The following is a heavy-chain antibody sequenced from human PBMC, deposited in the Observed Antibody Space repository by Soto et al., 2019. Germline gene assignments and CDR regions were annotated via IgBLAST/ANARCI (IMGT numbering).Heavy chain of an antibody. D-gene: IGHD6-6*01. CDR2: IKSKTDGGTT. CDR1: GFTFSNAW. Sequence: GGSLRLSCAASGFTFSNAWMSWVRQAPGKGLEWVGRIKSKTDGGTTDYAAPVKGRFTISRDDSKNTLYLQRNSLKTEDTAVYYCTTDTEYSSSFAYWGQGTLVTVSS. V-gene: IGHV3-15*01. J-gene: IGHJ4*02. CDR3: TTDTEYSSSFAY.